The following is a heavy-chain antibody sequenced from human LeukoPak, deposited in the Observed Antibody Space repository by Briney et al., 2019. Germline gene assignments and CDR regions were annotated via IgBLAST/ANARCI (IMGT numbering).Heavy chain of an antibody. Sequence: PSGTLSLTCTVSGGSISSGGYYWSWIRQHPGKGLEWIGYIYYSGSTYYNPSLKSRVTISVDTSKNQFSLKLSSVTAADTAVYYCARERSSGGSGSNWFDPWGQGTLVTVSS. CDR2: IYYSGST. CDR3: ARERSSGGSGSNWFDP. J-gene: IGHJ5*02. CDR1: GGSISSGGYY. V-gene: IGHV4-31*03. D-gene: IGHD3-10*01.